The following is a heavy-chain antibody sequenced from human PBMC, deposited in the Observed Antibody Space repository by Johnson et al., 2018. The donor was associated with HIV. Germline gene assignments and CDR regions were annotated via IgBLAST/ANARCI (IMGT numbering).Heavy chain of an antibody. CDR2: ISSSGSTI. CDR3: ARSVHDYLDYLWVMDAFDT. CDR1: GFTFSDYY. Sequence: QVQLVESGGDLVKPGGSLRLSCAASGFTFSDYYMSWIRQAPGKGLEWVSYISSSGSTIYYADFVKGRVTISRDNAQNSLSLQMNSLRVEDTAVYYCARSVHDYLDYLWVMDAFDTWCLGTMVTVSS. J-gene: IGHJ3*02. V-gene: IGHV3-11*04. D-gene: IGHD4-17*01.